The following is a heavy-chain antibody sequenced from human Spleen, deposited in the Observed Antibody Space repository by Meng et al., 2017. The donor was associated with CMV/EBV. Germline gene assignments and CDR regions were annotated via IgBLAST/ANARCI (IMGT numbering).Heavy chain of an antibody. V-gene: IGHV1-69*10. CDR1: GYTFTGYY. Sequence: SVKVSCKASGYTFTGYYMHWVRQAPGQGLEWMGGIIPILGIVNDAPKFQGRVSITADKSTSTVYMEMRSLRSEDTAVYYCASSAARDYYYGMDVWGQGTTVTVSS. J-gene: IGHJ6*02. CDR2: IIPILGIV. CDR3: ASSAARDYYYGMDV. D-gene: IGHD6-6*01.